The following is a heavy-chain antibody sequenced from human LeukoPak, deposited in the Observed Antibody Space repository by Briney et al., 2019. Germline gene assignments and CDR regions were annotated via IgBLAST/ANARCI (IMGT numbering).Heavy chain of an antibody. CDR2: ISCSGGST. CDR1: GFTFSSYA. CDR3: AKGSYSSSIHFDY. Sequence: GGSLRLSCAASGFTFSSYAMSWVRQAPGKGLEWVSAISCSGGSTYYADSVKGRFTISRDNSKNTLYLQMNSLRAEDTAVYYCAKGSYSSSIHFDYWGQGTLVTVSS. V-gene: IGHV3-23*01. D-gene: IGHD6-6*01. J-gene: IGHJ4*02.